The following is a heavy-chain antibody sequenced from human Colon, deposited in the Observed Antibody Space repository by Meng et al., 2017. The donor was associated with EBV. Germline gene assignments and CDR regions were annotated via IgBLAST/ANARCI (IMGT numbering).Heavy chain of an antibody. CDR3: ARGPYCGGDCYWFDP. J-gene: IGHJ5*02. CDR2: IYHGGTT. D-gene: IGHD2-21*02. V-gene: IGHV4-30-2*01. CDR1: GDSISSGDYS. Sequence: LQDSDSGLVQPSQSLSLTCAVSGDSISSGDYSWSWIRQPPGQGLEWIGYIYHGGTTYNTSLKSRVTISVDNSKNQFSLRLTSVTAADTAVYYCARGPYCGGDCYWFDPWGQGTLVTVSS.